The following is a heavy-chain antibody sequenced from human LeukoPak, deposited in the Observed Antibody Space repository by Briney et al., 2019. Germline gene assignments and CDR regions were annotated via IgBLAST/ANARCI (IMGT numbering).Heavy chain of an antibody. CDR2: IYSGGTT. Sequence: GGSLRLSCAASGFTVTSNFMSWVRQAPGKGLEWVSVIYSGGTTYYADSVKGRFTISRDNSKNTLYLQMNSLRAEDTAVYYCARDRLHYDSLTGYPADWGQGTLVTVSS. CDR3: ARDRLHYDSLTGYPAD. V-gene: IGHV3-66*01. CDR1: GFTVTSNF. D-gene: IGHD3-9*01. J-gene: IGHJ4*02.